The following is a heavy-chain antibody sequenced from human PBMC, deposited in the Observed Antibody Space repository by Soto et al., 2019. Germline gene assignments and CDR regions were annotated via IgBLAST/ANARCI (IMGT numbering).Heavy chain of an antibody. CDR3: VCDY. V-gene: IGHV3-30-3*01. Sequence: VGSLRLSFAASGFTFSSYAMHWVRQAPGKGLEWVAVISYDGSNKYYADSVKGRFTISRDNSKNTLYLQMNSLRAEDTAVYYCVCDYWGQGTLVTVSS. CDR2: ISYDGSNK. J-gene: IGHJ4*02. CDR1: GFTFSSYA.